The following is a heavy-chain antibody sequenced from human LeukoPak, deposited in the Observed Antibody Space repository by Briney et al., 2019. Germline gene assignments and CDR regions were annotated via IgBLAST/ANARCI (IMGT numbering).Heavy chain of an antibody. V-gene: IGHV4-4*07. J-gene: IGHJ4*02. CDR2: IHTSGRT. D-gene: IGHD3-3*01. CDR3: ARDPEGHGYYFDY. Sequence: SETLSLTCTVSGGSTSNYFCTWFRQSAGKGLEWIGRIHTSGRTNYNPSLKSRVSMSVDTSKNQFSLKLSSVTAADTAVYYCARDPEGHGYYFDYWGQGALVTVSS. CDR1: GGSTSNYF.